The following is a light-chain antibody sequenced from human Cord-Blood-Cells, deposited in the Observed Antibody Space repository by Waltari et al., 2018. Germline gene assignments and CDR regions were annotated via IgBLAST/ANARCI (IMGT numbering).Light chain of an antibody. J-gene: IGLJ3*02. Sequence: QSSPTQPASVSGSPGPSLTISCTGTSSDAGRYNLVSWYQQHPGKAPKLMIYEGSKRPSGVSNRFSGSKSGNTASLTISGLQAEDEADYYCCSYAGSSTWVFGGGTKLTVL. CDR2: EGS. CDR3: CSYAGSSTWV. V-gene: IGLV2-23*01. CDR1: SSDAGRYNL.